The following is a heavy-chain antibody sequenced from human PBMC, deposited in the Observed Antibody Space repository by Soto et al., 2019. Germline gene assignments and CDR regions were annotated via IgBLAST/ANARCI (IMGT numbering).Heavy chain of an antibody. CDR2: ISYDGSNK. CDR1: GFTFSSYG. J-gene: IGHJ6*02. CDR3: AKGDYGSVSYYTYYYYGMDV. V-gene: IGHV3-30*18. D-gene: IGHD3-10*01. Sequence: GGSLRLSCAASGFTFSSYGMHCVRQAPGKGLEWVAVISYDGSNKYYADSVKGRFTISRDNSKNTLYLQMNSLRAEDTAVYYCAKGDYGSVSYYTYYYYGMDVWGQGTTVIVSS.